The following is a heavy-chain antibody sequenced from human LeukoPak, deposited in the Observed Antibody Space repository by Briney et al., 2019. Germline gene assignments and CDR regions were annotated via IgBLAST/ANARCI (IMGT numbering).Heavy chain of an antibody. J-gene: IGHJ4*02. D-gene: IGHD3-22*01. CDR2: ISYDGSNK. CDR3: AKSSDSSGYSPNY. CDR1: GFTFSSYG. V-gene: IGHV3-30*18. Sequence: PGGSLRLSCAASGFTFSSYGMHWVRQAPGKGLEWVAVISYDGSNKYYADSVKGRFTISRDNSKNTLYLQMNSLRAEDTAVYYCAKSSDSSGYSPNYWGQGTLVTVSS.